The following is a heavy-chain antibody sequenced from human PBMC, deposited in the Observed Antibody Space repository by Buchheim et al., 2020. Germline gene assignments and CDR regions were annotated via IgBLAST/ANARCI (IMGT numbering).Heavy chain of an antibody. V-gene: IGHV3-23*01. D-gene: IGHD3-3*01. CDR3: AKDPVRFLEWLLSPGGYFDY. Sequence: EVQLLESGGGLVQPGGSLRLSCAASGFTFSSYAMSWVRQAPGKGLEWVSAISGSGGSTYYADSVKGRFTISRDHSKNTLYLQMNSLRAEDTAVYYCAKDPVRFLEWLLSPGGYFDYWGQGTL. J-gene: IGHJ4*02. CDR2: ISGSGGST. CDR1: GFTFSSYA.